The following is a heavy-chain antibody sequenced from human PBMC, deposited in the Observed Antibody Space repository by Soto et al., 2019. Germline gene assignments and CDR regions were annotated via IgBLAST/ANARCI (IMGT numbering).Heavy chain of an antibody. D-gene: IGHD2-2*02. CDR1: GYTFTNYA. J-gene: IGHJ4*02. CDR3: ARAGGECSTTSCYMIEY. V-gene: IGHV1-3*01. Sequence: QAQLVQSGAEVKKSGASVKVACKASGYTFTNYAIHWVRQAPGQRLEWMGWINAGNSYTKYSQKFQGRVTITRDTSANSAYMELSSLRSEDTAVYYCARAGGECSTTSCYMIEYWGQGNLVTVSS. CDR2: INAGNSYT.